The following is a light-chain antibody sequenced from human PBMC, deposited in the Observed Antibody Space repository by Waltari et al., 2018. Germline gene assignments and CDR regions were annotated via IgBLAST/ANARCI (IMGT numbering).Light chain of an antibody. V-gene: IGLV1-44*01. J-gene: IGLJ3*02. Sequence: QSVLTQPPLASGTPGQRVTISCSGNSAHIGINPVTWYQQLPGTAPKLLIYANYHWPSWVPDRFSASKSDTSASLAISGLQSEDEADYFCATWDDSLNGRVFGGGTKLAVL. CDR1: SAHIGINP. CDR3: ATWDDSLNGRV. CDR2: ANY.